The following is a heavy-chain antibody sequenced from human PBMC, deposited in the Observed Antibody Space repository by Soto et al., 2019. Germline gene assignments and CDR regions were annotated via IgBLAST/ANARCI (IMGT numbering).Heavy chain of an antibody. D-gene: IGHD3-9*01. CDR2: MNPNSGNT. V-gene: IGHV1-8*01. CDR1: GYTFTSYD. Sequence: ASVKVSCKASGYTFTSYDINWVRQATGQGLEWMGWMNPNSGNTGYAQKFQGRVTMTRNTSISTAYMELSSLRSEDTAVYYCASAHVLRYFDWSTDAFDIWGQGTMVTASS. CDR3: ASAHVLRYFDWSTDAFDI. J-gene: IGHJ3*02.